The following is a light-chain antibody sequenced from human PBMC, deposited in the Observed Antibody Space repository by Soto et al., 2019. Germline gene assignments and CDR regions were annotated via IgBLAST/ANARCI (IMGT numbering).Light chain of an antibody. Sequence: EIVLTQSPATLSLSPGDRATLSCRASQSISNNYLAWYQQKPGQAPRLLIYGASTRATGIPARFSGSGSGTEFTLTISSLQSEDFAVYYCQQYSSWLWTFGQGTKVDIK. CDR1: QSISNN. CDR3: QQYSSWLWT. V-gene: IGKV3-15*01. J-gene: IGKJ1*01. CDR2: GAS.